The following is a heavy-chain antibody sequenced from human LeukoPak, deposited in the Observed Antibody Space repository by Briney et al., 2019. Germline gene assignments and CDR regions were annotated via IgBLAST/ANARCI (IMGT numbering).Heavy chain of an antibody. D-gene: IGHD3-16*01. V-gene: IGHV3-48*04. CDR3: ARGHYEDDDDAFDI. CDR2: ISSSSSTI. Sequence: GGSLRLSGAASGLTFSSYSMNWFRKVPGKGLKWVSYISSSSSTIYYADSVKGRFTISRDNAKNSLYLQMNSLRAEDTAVYYCARGHYEDDDDAFDIWGQGTMVTVSS. J-gene: IGHJ3*02. CDR1: GLTFSSYS.